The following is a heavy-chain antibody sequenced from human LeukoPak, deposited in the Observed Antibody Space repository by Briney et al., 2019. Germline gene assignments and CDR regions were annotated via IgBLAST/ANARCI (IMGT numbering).Heavy chain of an antibody. Sequence: GGSLRLSCAASGFTFSIYVMHWVRQAPGEGLEWVSRLSEIGGTTYYADSVKGRFTISRDNAKNTLYVQMNSLRAEDTAVYYCARGAKAGLFDSWGQGTTVTVSS. CDR1: GFTFSIYV. V-gene: IGHV3-23*01. D-gene: IGHD3-9*01. J-gene: IGHJ3*01. CDR2: LSEIGGTT. CDR3: ARGAKAGLFDS.